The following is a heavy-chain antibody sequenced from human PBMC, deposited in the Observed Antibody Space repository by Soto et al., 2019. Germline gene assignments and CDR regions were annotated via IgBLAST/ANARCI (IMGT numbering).Heavy chain of an antibody. D-gene: IGHD3-16*01. V-gene: IGHV1-69*01. Sequence: QVQLVQSGAEMKKPGSSVKVSCKASGGTFSSYAISWVRQAPGQGLEWMGGIIPIFGTANYAQKFQGRVTITADESTSTAYMELSSLRSEDTAVYYCARGITFGGVIPNYFDYWGQGTLVTVSS. J-gene: IGHJ4*02. CDR3: ARGITFGGVIPNYFDY. CDR1: GGTFSSYA. CDR2: IIPIFGTA.